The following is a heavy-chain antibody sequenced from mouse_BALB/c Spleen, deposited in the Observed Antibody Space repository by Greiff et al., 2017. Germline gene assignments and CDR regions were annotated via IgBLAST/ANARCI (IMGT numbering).Heavy chain of an antibody. V-gene: IGHV1-69*02. D-gene: IGHD2-3*01. CDR1: GYTFTSYW. Sequence: QVQLQQPGAELVRPGASVKLSCKASGYTFTSYWINWVKQRPGQGLEWIGNIYPSDSYTNYNQKFKDKATLTVDKSSSTAYMQLSSPTSEDSAVYYCTRIDGYYGFAYWGQGTLVTVSA. CDR2: IYPSDSYT. J-gene: IGHJ3*01. CDR3: TRIDGYYGFAY.